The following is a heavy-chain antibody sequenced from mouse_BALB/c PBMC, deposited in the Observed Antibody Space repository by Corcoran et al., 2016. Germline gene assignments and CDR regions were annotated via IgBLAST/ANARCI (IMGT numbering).Heavy chain of an antibody. V-gene: IGHV9-1*02. J-gene: IGHJ2*01. CDR1: GYTFTNYG. Sequence: QIQLVQSGPELKKPGETVKISCKASGYTFTNYGMNWVKQAPGKGLKWMGWINTYTGEPTYADDFKGRFAFSLETSASTAYLQINNLKNEDMATYVCARWSQNYFDYWGQGTTLTVSS. CDR3: ARWSQNYFDY. CDR2: INTYTGEP.